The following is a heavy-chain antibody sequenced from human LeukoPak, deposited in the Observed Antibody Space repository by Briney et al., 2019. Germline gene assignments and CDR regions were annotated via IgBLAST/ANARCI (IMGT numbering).Heavy chain of an antibody. CDR2: IVVGSGNT. CDR3: ARGLYYYDSSGYYYHYYYYGMDV. D-gene: IGHD3-22*01. J-gene: IGHJ6*02. CDR1: GFTFTSSA. Sequence: ASVKVSCKASGFTFTSSAVQWVRQARGQRLEWIGWIVVGSGNTNYAQKFQGRVTITADESTSTAYMELSSLRSEDTAVYYCARGLYYYDSSGYYYHYYYYGMDVWGQGTTVTVSS. V-gene: IGHV1-58*01.